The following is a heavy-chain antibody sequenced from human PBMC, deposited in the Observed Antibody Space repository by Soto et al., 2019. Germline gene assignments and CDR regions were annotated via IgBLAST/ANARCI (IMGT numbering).Heavy chain of an antibody. D-gene: IGHD6-13*01. Sequence: GASVKVSCKTSGYTFTRNGISWVRQAPGQGLEWMGGIIPIFGTANYTQKFQGRVTITADKSTSTAYMELSSLRSEDTAVYYCARDNDSPPRGYSSSYGMDVWGQGTTVTVSS. V-gene: IGHV1-69*06. CDR1: GYTFTRNG. CDR3: ARDNDSPPRGYSSSYGMDV. CDR2: IIPIFGTA. J-gene: IGHJ6*02.